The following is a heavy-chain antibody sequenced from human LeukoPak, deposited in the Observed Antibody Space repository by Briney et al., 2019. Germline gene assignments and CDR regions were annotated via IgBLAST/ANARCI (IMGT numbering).Heavy chain of an antibody. CDR1: GFTFSANN. D-gene: IGHD3-22*01. CDR2: ISYDGSNK. Sequence: GGSLRLSCVDSGFTFSANNMNWVRQAPGKGLEWVAVISYDGSNKYYADSVKGRFTISRDNSKNTLYLQMNSLRAEDTAVYYCAREPWWDSYYDSSGYFYWGQGTLVTVSS. V-gene: IGHV3-30-3*01. CDR3: AREPWWDSYYDSSGYFY. J-gene: IGHJ4*02.